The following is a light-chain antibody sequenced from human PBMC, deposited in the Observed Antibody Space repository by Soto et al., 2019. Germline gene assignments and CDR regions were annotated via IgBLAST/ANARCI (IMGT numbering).Light chain of an antibody. V-gene: IGLV2-8*01. CDR1: SSDITDNKY. CDR3: TSYGGYNNVV. J-gene: IGLJ1*01. Sequence: QSVRTHPPSASGAPVQSVTISGTGTSSDITDNKYVSWFQHHPGKAPQLLIHEVNQRPSGVPDRFSGYKSGNTASLTVSGLQAEDEGTYYCTSYGGYNNVVFGTGTKVSVL. CDR2: EVN.